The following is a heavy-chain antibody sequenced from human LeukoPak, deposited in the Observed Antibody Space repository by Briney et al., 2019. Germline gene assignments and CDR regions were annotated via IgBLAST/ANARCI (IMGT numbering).Heavy chain of an antibody. CDR1: GFTVSSNY. V-gene: IGHV3-53*01. CDR2: IYSGGST. D-gene: IGHD5-24*01. CDR3: ARDLGDGYNSG. J-gene: IGHJ4*02. Sequence: PGGSLRLSCAASGFTVSSNYMSWVRQAPGKGLEWVSVIYSGGSTYYADSVKGRFTISRDNSKNTPYLQMNSLRAEDTAVYYCARDLGDGYNSGWGQGTLVTVSS.